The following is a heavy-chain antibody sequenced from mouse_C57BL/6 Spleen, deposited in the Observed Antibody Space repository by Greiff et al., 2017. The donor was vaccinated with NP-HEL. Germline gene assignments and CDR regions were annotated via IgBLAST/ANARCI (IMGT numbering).Heavy chain of an antibody. Sequence: QVQLQQSGPELVKPGASVKISCKASGYAFSSSWMNWVKQRPGKGLEWIGRIYPGDGDTNYNGKFKGKATLTADKSSSTAYMQLSSLTSEDSAVYFCARGFYGYEYWYFDVWGTGTTVTVSS. CDR1: GYAFSSSW. D-gene: IGHD2-2*01. J-gene: IGHJ1*03. CDR3: ARGFYGYEYWYFDV. CDR2: IYPGDGDT. V-gene: IGHV1-82*01.